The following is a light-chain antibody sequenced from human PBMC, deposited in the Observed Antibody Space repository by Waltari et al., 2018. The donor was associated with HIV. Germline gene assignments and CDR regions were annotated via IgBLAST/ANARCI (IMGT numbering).Light chain of an antibody. V-gene: IGLV1-40*01. J-gene: IGLJ2*01. CDR2: GDT. CDR3: QSFDSSLSNLVV. CDR1: SSNIGAGHA. Sequence: QAVLTQPPSVSGAPGQRVTISCTGSSSNIGAGHAVHWSQQLPGTAPKLLIYGDTHRPSGVPDRFSGSKSGTSASLAIAGLQTEDEAIFYCQSFDSSLSNLVVFGGGTKVTVL.